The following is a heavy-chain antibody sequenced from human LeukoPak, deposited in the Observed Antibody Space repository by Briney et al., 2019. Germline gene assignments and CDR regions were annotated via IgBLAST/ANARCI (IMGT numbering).Heavy chain of an antibody. J-gene: IGHJ4*02. Sequence: GGSLRLSCAASGFTFSSHLMHWVRQAPGKGLVWVSRINRDGSITSYADSVKGRFTISRDNAKNKLYLQMNSLGAEDTAVYYCARDPGTTPDYWGQGTLVTVSS. CDR1: GFTFSSHL. CDR3: ARDPGTTPDY. D-gene: IGHD1-7*01. V-gene: IGHV3-74*01. CDR2: INRDGSIT.